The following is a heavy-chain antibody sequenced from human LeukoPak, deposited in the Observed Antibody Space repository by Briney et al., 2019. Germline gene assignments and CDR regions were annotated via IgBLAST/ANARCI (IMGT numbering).Heavy chain of an antibody. V-gene: IGHV7-4-1*02. CDR2: INTNTGHP. J-gene: IGHJ4*02. CDR3: AREGMATIESDY. Sequence: ASVKVSCKASGYTFTSFALGWVRQAPGHGPEWMGWINTNTGHPTYAQGFTGRFVFSLDTSVSTAYLQISSLEAEDTAVYYCAREGMATIESDYWGQGTLVTVSS. CDR1: GYTFTSFA. D-gene: IGHD5-24*01.